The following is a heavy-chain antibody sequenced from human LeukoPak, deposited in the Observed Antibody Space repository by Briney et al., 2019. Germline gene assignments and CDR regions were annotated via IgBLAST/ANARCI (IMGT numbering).Heavy chain of an antibody. D-gene: IGHD3-10*01. CDR2: MNPNSGNT. Sequence: ASVKVSCKASGYTFTSYDINWVRQATGQGLEWMGWMNPNSGNTGYAQKFQGRVTMTRNTSISTAYMELSSLRSEDTAVYYCARVIRGKWGSGSYYNSVIGYWGQGTLVTVSS. J-gene: IGHJ4*02. CDR1: GYTFTSYD. CDR3: ARVIRGKWGSGSYYNSVIGY. V-gene: IGHV1-8*01.